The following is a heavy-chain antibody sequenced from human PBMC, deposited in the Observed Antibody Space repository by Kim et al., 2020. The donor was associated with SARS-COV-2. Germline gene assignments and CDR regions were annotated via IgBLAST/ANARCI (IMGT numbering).Heavy chain of an antibody. CDR2: IYWDDDK. J-gene: IGHJ6*02. CDR1: GFSLSTSGVG. Sequence: SGPTLVKPTQTLTLTCTFSGFSLSTSGVGVGWIRQPPGKALEWLALIYWDDDKRYSPSLKSRLTITKDTSKNQVVLTMTNMDPVDTATYYCAHKRTLYSSGWSLYYGMDVWGQGTTVTVSS. CDR3: AHKRTLYSSGWSLYYGMDV. V-gene: IGHV2-5*02. D-gene: IGHD6-19*01.